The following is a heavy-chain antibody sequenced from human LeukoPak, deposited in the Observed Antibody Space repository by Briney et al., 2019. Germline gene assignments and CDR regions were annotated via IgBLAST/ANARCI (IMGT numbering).Heavy chain of an antibody. CDR2: IYYSGST. D-gene: IGHD3-3*01. J-gene: IGHJ3*02. CDR1: GFTFDDYA. Sequence: LRLSCAASGFTFDDYAMHWVRQPPGKGLEWIGYIYYSGSTNYNPSLKSRLTISVDTSKNQFSLKLSSVTAADTAVYYCARDSPRFFALTAFDIWGQGTMVTVSS. CDR3: ARDSPRFFALTAFDI. V-gene: IGHV4-59*12.